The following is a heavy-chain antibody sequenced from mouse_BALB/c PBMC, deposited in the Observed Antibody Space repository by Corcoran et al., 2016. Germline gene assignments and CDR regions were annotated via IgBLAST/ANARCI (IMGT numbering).Heavy chain of an antibody. J-gene: IGHJ2*01. V-gene: IGHV1S136*01. CDR1: GYTFTNYV. Sequence: EIQLQQSGPELVKPGASVKMSCKASGYTFTNYVMHWVKQKHGQGLEWIGYIYPYNDGTKYNEKFKGKATLTSDKSSSTAYMELSSLTSEDSAVYYCVREDPGGYPFDYWGQGTTLTVSS. D-gene: IGHD2-2*01. CDR2: IYPYNDGT. CDR3: VREDPGGYPFDY.